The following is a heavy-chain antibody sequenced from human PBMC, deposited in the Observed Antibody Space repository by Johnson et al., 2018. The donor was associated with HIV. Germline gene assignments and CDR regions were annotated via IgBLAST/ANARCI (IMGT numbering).Heavy chain of an antibody. Sequence: QMLLVESGGGVVQPGRSLRLSCAASGFTFSSYAMHWVRQAPGKGLEWVAVISYDGSNKYYADSVKGRFTISRDNSKNTLYLQMNRLRAEDTAVYYCARGLEQFVRYAFDIWGQGTMVTVSS. CDR1: GFTFSSYA. CDR3: ARGLEQFVRYAFDI. D-gene: IGHD6-6*01. V-gene: IGHV3-30*04. J-gene: IGHJ3*02. CDR2: ISYDGSNK.